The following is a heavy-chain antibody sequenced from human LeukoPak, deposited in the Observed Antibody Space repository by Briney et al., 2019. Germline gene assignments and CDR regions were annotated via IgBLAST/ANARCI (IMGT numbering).Heavy chain of an antibody. Sequence: SETLSLTCAVYGESFSGHYWSWIRQPPGKGLEWIGEVNYSGGTNYNPSLKSRVTISVDTSKNQFSLKLRSVTAADTAVLYCARVKRGRDFWSGYRFDHWGQGTLVTVSS. CDR1: GESFSGHY. V-gene: IGHV4-34*01. J-gene: IGHJ4*02. D-gene: IGHD3-3*01. CDR3: ARVKRGRDFWSGYRFDH. CDR2: VNYSGGT.